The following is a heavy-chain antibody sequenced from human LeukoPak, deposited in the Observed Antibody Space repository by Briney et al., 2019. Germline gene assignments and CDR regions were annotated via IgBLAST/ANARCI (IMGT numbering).Heavy chain of an antibody. J-gene: IGHJ4*02. CDR1: GFTFSDYE. V-gene: IGHV3-48*03. CDR2: ISNSGSTK. Sequence: PGGSLRLSCAASGFTFSDYEMNWIRQAPGKGLEWISYISNSGSTKYYADSVKGRFTISRDNAKNSLYLQMNSLRAEDTAVYYCARDSVRQWLQAYYFDYWGQGTLVTVSS. D-gene: IGHD6-19*01. CDR3: ARDSVRQWLQAYYFDY.